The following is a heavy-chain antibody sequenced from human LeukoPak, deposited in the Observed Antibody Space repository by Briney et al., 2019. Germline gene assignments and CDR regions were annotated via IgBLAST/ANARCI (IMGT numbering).Heavy chain of an antibody. Sequence: GGSLRLSCTASGFTFSSYAMIWVRQAPGKGLQWVSAISYDGGATYVADSVKGRFTISRDNSKSTLYLQMNSLRAEDTAVYYCAKRSAESSGYFDYWGQGTRVTVSS. CDR2: ISYDGGAT. CDR3: AKRSAESSGYFDY. D-gene: IGHD6-19*01. J-gene: IGHJ4*02. V-gene: IGHV3-23*01. CDR1: GFTFSSYA.